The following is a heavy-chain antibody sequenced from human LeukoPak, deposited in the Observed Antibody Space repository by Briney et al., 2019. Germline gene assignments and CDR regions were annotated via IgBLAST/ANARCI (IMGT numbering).Heavy chain of an antibody. CDR3: ARGVVGSYYYGSGSYHIWFDP. Sequence: ASVKVSCKASGYTFTGYYMHWVRQAPGQGLEWMGWINPNSGGTNYAQKFQGRATMTRDTSISTAYMELSRLRSDDTAVYYCARGVVGSYYYGSGSYHIWFDPWGQGTLVTVSS. D-gene: IGHD3-10*01. J-gene: IGHJ5*02. CDR1: GYTFTGYY. V-gene: IGHV1-2*02. CDR2: INPNSGGT.